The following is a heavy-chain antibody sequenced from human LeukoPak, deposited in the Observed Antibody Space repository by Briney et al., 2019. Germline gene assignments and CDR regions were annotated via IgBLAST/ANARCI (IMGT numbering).Heavy chain of an antibody. CDR1: GGSISSSNW. CDR3: AREDSSGWYRAFDI. V-gene: IGHV4-4*02. CDR2: IYHSGST. Sequence: SETLSLTCAVSGGSISSSNWWSWVRQPPGKGLEWIGEIYHSGSTNYNPSLKSRVTISVDKSKNQFSLKLGSVTAADTAVYYCAREDSSGWYRAFDIWGQGTMVTVSS. J-gene: IGHJ3*02. D-gene: IGHD6-19*01.